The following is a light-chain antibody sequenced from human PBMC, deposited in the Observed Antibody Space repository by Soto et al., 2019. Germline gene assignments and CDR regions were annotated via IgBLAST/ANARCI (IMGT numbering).Light chain of an antibody. CDR2: AAS. J-gene: IGKJ3*01. V-gene: IGKV1-39*01. Sequence: DIQMTQSPSSLSASVGDRVTITCRASQSISSYLNWYQQKPGKAPKLLIYAASSLQSGVPSRFSGSGSGTDFTLTISSLQPEDFASYHCQESHSTPCTFGHGTKVDIK. CDR3: QESHSTPCT. CDR1: QSISSY.